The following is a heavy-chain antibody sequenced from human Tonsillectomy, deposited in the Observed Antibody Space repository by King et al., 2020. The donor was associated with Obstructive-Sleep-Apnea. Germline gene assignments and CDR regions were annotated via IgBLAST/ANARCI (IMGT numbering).Heavy chain of an antibody. CDR3: ARRDNYNSLTTFRGGMDV. D-gene: IGHD3-9*01. Sequence: VQLVESGGGLVKPGGSLRLSCAASGFTFSDYYMNWIRQAPGKGLEWVSFISDASSFTNYADSVTGRFTISRDNAKNSLSLQMNSLRAEDTAVYYCARRDNYNSLTTFRGGMDVWGQGTTVTVSS. CDR1: GFTFSDYY. CDR2: ISDASSFT. V-gene: IGHV3-11*06. J-gene: IGHJ6*02.